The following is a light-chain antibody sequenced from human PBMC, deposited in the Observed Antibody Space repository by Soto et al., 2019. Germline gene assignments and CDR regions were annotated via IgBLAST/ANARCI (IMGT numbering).Light chain of an antibody. CDR3: QSYDSSLTAYV. J-gene: IGLJ1*01. V-gene: IGLV1-40*01. CDR2: GNS. CDR1: SSNIGAGYD. Sequence: QSVLTQPPSVSGAPGQRVTISCTGSSSNIGAGYDVHWYQQLPGTAPKLLIYGNSNRPSGVPDRLSGSKSGTSASLAITGLHAEDDADYYCQSYDSSLTAYVFGTGTKLTVL.